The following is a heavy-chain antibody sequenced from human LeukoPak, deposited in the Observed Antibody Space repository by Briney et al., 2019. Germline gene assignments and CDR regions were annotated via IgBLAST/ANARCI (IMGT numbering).Heavy chain of an antibody. D-gene: IGHD3-22*01. CDR2: VSSGGATT. Sequence: GGSLRLSCAASGFTFSDYAMSWVRQAPGKGLEWVATVSSGGATTHYADSVKGRFTISRDNSKNTLYLQMNSLRAEDTAVFYCAKVGYYYDSSGYYYPSAFDYWGQGTLVTVSS. CDR1: GFTFSDYA. CDR3: AKVGYYYDSSGYYYPSAFDY. J-gene: IGHJ4*02. V-gene: IGHV3-23*01.